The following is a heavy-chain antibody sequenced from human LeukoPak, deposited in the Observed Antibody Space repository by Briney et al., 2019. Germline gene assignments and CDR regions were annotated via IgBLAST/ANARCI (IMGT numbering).Heavy chain of an antibody. CDR1: GGSVTSYY. D-gene: IGHD1-26*01. Sequence: SETLPLTCSVSGGSVTSYYWSWIRQPPGKGLEWIGHIHYSGSNNYNPSLKSRVTMFVDRSKNQISLRLSSVTAADTAVYYCARHGTVSSGSYFDYWGQGTQVSVSS. V-gene: IGHV4-59*08. J-gene: IGHJ4*02. CDR2: IHYSGSN. CDR3: ARHGTVSSGSYFDY.